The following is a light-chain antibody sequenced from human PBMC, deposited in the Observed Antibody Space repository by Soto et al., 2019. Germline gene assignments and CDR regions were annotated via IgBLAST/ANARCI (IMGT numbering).Light chain of an antibody. V-gene: IGKV3-11*01. CDR1: QGITSN. J-gene: IGKJ5*01. Sequence: EIVMTQSPATLSVSPGERATLSCRASQGITSNLAWYQHKPGQAPRLLIYGASTRATGIPARFSGSGSGTDFTLTISSLEPEDFAVYYCQQRSNWRMTFGQGTRLEIK. CDR2: GAS. CDR3: QQRSNWRMT.